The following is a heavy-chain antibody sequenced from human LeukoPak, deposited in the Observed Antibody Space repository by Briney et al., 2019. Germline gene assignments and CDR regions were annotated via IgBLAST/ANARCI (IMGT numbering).Heavy chain of an antibody. D-gene: IGHD1-14*01. J-gene: IGHJ5*02. CDR3: AGTGIRNWFDP. Sequence: SGTLSLTCSVFGDSISTTGYFWVWIRQSPGRGLEWIGSIFKNGNTFYNMSLKSRVTISVDTSKNEFYLNLASVTAADTAVYFCAGTGIRNWFDPWGQGILVTVSS. CDR1: GDSISTTGYF. V-gene: IGHV4-39*01. CDR2: IFKNGNT.